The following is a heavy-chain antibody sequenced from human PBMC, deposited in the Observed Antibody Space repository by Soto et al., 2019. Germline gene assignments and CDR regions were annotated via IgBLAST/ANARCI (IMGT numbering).Heavy chain of an antibody. CDR2: IYYSGST. V-gene: IGHV4-31*03. CDR1: GGSISSGGYY. J-gene: IGHJ5*02. D-gene: IGHD2-15*01. Sequence: QVQLQESGPGLVKPSQTLSLTCTVSGGSISSGGYYWSWIRQHPGKGLEWIGYIYYSGSTYYNPSLKSRVTISVDPSKNHFSLKLSSVTAADTAVYYCAREGWNCSGGSCYPGAWFDPWGQGTLVTVSS. CDR3: AREGWNCSGGSCYPGAWFDP.